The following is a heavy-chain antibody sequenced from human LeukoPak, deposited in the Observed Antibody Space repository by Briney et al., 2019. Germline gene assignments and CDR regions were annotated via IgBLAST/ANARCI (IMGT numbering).Heavy chain of an antibody. CDR2: IYHSGST. CDR3: ARVSPILRFLEWYDPVYFDY. Sequence: SQTLSLTCAVSGGSISSGGYSWSWIRQPPGKGLEWIGYIYHSGSTYYNPSLKSRVTISVDRSKNQFSLKLSSVTAADTAVYYCARVSPILRFLEWYDPVYFDYWGQGTLVTVSS. J-gene: IGHJ4*02. CDR1: GGSISSGGYS. V-gene: IGHV4-30-2*01. D-gene: IGHD3-3*01.